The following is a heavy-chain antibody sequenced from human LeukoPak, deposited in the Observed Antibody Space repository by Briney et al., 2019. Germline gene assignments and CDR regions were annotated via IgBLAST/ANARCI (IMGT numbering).Heavy chain of an antibody. D-gene: IGHD3-3*01. CDR1: GGSISSGSYY. CDR3: AREPRRITIFGVVSGFDY. V-gene: IGHV4-61*02. CDR2: IYTSGST. J-gene: IGHJ4*02. Sequence: KTSETLSLTCTVSGGSISSGSYYWSWIRQPAGKGLEWIGRIYTSGSTNYNPSLKSRVTISVDTSKNQFSLKLSSVTAADTAVYYCAREPRRITIFGVVSGFDYWGQGTLVTVSS.